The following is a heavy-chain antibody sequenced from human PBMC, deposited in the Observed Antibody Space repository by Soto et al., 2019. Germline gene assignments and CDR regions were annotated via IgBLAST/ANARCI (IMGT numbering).Heavy chain of an antibody. J-gene: IGHJ3*02. CDR1: GFTFSNCW. V-gene: IGHV3-7*05. D-gene: IGHD2-8*01. Sequence: PGGSLRLSCAASGFTFSNCWMTWVRQAPGTGLEWVANIKQDGSMTYYADSVKGRFTISRDNAKNSLYLQMNSLRAEDTAVYYSVRDQDIIIMSTNYDVFDIWGPGTMVTVSS. CDR2: IKQDGSMT. CDR3: VRDQDIIIMSTNYDVFDI.